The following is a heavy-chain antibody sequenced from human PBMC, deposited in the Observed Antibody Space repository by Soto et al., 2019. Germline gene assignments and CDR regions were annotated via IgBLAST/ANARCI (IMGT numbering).Heavy chain of an antibody. D-gene: IGHD2-15*01. CDR2: IIPTLGLP. J-gene: IGHJ4*02. CDR1: GGTFSRYT. V-gene: IGHV1-69*02. CDR3: AFDENVGVVYFHH. Sequence: QVQLVQSGAEVKKPGSSVKVSCMASGGTFSRYTISWVRQAPGQGLQWMGRIIPTLGLPNYAQEFQDRVTITADKSTNRVYMELSSLRSEDTAIYYCAFDENVGVVYFHHWGQGTVVTVSS.